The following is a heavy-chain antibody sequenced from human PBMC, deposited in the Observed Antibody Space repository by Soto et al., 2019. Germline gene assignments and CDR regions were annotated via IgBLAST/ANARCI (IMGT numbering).Heavy chain of an antibody. Sequence: ASVKVSCKASGYTFTSYDINWVRQATGQGLEWMGWINPSGGSTSYAQKFQGRVTMTRDTSTSTVYMELSSLRSEDTAVYYCARRSGTTLFYYFDYWGQGTLVTVSS. V-gene: IGHV1-46*01. J-gene: IGHJ4*02. CDR3: ARRSGTTLFYYFDY. D-gene: IGHD1-7*01. CDR1: GYTFTSYD. CDR2: INPSGGST.